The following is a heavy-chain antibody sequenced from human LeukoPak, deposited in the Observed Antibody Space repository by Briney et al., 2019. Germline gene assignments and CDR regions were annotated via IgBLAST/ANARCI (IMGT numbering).Heavy chain of an antibody. J-gene: IGHJ4*02. D-gene: IGHD1-26*01. CDR3: ARGPSSGSYFPY. Sequence: PGGSLRLSCTASGFTFSDYLMNWVRQAPGKRLEGVATIKQDVTERYYVDSVKGRFTISRDSAKNSLYLQMDRLRAEDTAVYYCARGPSSGSYFPYWGQGTLVTVSS. CDR1: GFTFSDYL. V-gene: IGHV3-7*01. CDR2: IKQDVTER.